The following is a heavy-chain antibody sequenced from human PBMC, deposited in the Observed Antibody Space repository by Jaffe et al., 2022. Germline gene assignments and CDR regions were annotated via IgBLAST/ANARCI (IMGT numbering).Heavy chain of an antibody. D-gene: IGHD2-15*01. CDR3: ARAKMPGGIVVVVAALGYAFDI. Sequence: QVQLQESGPGLVKPSETLSLTCTVSGGSISSYYWSWIRQPPGKGLEWIGYIYYSGSTNYNPSLKSRVTISVDTSKNQFSLKLSSVTAADTAVYYCARAKMPGGIVVVVAALGYAFDIWGQGTMVTVSS. CDR1: GGSISSYY. CDR2: IYYSGST. V-gene: IGHV4-59*01. J-gene: IGHJ3*02.